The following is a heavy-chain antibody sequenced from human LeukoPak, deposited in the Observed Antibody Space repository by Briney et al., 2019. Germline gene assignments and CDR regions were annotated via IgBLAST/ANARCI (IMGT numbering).Heavy chain of an antibody. Sequence: ASVKVSCKASGYTFTSYGINWVRQAPGQGLEWMGIINPSGGSTTYTQKFQGRVTMTRDTSTSTVYMELSSLRSEDTAVYYCARELISGDWTWDIWGQGTMVTVSS. D-gene: IGHD2-21*02. J-gene: IGHJ3*02. V-gene: IGHV1-46*01. CDR3: ARELISGDWTWDI. CDR2: INPSGGST. CDR1: GYTFTSYG.